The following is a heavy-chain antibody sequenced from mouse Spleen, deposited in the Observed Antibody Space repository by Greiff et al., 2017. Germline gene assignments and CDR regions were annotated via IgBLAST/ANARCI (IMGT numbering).Heavy chain of an antibody. CDR1: GYTFTSYW. CDR2: IDPSDSET. CDR3: ARSGGNYPYFDV. V-gene: IGHV1-52*01. J-gene: IGHJ1*03. Sequence: QVQLQQPGAELVRPGSSVKLSCKASGYTFTSYWMHWVKQRPIQGLEWIGNIDPSDSETHYNQKFKDKATLTVDKSSSTAYMQLSSLTSEDSAVYYCARSGGNYPYFDVWGTGTTVTVSS. D-gene: IGHD2-1*01.